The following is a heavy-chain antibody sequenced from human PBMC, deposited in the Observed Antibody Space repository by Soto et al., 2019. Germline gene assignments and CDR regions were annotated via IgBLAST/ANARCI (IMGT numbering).Heavy chain of an antibody. V-gene: IGHV3-48*03. Sequence: EVQLVESGGGLVQPGGSRRLSCAASGFTFSSYELNWVRQAPGKGLEWVSYIGSSGSTIFYADSVKGRFIISRDNAKNSLYLQMNSLRAEDTAVYYCVRDLTSCTSARCYSYYYGMDVWGQGTTVTVSS. CDR3: VRDLTSCTSARCYSYYYGMDV. CDR1: GFTFSSYE. D-gene: IGHD1-26*01. J-gene: IGHJ6*02. CDR2: IGSSGSTI.